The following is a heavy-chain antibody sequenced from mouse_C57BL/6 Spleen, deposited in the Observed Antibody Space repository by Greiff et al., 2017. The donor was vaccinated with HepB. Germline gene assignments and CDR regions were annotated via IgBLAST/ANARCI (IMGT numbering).Heavy chain of an antibody. V-gene: IGHV2-6-1*01. CDR2: IWSDGST. Sequence: VQLQESGPGLVAPSQSLSITCTVSGFSLTSYGVHWVRQPPGKGLEWLVVIWSDGSTTYNSALKSRLSISKDNSKSQVFLKMNSLQTDETAMYYCARQRGYYGSLYAMDYWGQGTSVTVSS. CDR1: GFSLTSYG. CDR3: ARQRGYYGSLYAMDY. D-gene: IGHD1-1*01. J-gene: IGHJ4*01.